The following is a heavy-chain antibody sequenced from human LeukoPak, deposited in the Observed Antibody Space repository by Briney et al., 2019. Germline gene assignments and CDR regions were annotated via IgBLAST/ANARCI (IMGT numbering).Heavy chain of an antibody. D-gene: IGHD3-10*01. CDR2: ISSSGSTI. CDR3: AKEQYGSGITVGMDV. CDR1: GFTFSDYY. J-gene: IGHJ6*02. Sequence: PGGSLRLSCAASGFTFSDYYMSWIRQAPGKGLEWVSYISSSGSTIYYADSVKGRFTISRDNSKNTLYLQMNSLRAEDTAVYYCAKEQYGSGITVGMDVWGQGTTVTVSS. V-gene: IGHV3-11*01.